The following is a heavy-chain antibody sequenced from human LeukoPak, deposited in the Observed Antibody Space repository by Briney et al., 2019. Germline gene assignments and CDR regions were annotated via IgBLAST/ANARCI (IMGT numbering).Heavy chain of an antibody. Sequence: SETLSLTCAVYGGSFSGYYWSWIRQPPGKGLEWIGEINHSGSTNYNPSLKSRVTISVDTSKNQFSLKLSSVTAADTAVYYCARKIAAAGYYYYYYYYMDVWGKGTTVTVSS. CDR2: INHSGST. V-gene: IGHV4-34*01. J-gene: IGHJ6*03. D-gene: IGHD6-13*01. CDR1: GGSFSGYY. CDR3: ARKIAAAGYYYYYYYYMDV.